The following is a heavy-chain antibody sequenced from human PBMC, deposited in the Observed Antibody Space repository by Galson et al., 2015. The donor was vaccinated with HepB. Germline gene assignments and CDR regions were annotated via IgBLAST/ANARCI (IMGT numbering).Heavy chain of an antibody. J-gene: IGHJ4*02. Sequence: SVKVSCKASGYTFTSYGISWVRQAPGQGLEWMGWISAYNGNTNYAQKLQGRVTMTTDTSTSTAYMELRSLRSDDTAVYYCARDGRAVGYSGSYSNLDYWGQGTLVTVSS. CDR1: GYTFTSYG. CDR3: ARDGRAVGYSGSYSNLDY. CDR2: ISAYNGNT. D-gene: IGHD1-26*01. V-gene: IGHV1-18*04.